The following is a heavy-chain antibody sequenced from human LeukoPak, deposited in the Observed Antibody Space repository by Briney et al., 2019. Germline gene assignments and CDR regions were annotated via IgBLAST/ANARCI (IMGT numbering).Heavy chain of an antibody. J-gene: IGHJ4*02. V-gene: IGHV4-34*01. D-gene: IGHD2/OR15-2a*01. CDR3: ARRSNNTSDY. CDR1: GGSFSGYY. Sequence: SETLSLTCAVYGGSFSGYYWSWIRQPPGKGLEWIGEINHSGSTNYNPSLKSRVTISVDTSKNQFSLKLSSVTAADTAVYYCARRSNNTSDYWGQGTLVTVSS. CDR2: INHSGST.